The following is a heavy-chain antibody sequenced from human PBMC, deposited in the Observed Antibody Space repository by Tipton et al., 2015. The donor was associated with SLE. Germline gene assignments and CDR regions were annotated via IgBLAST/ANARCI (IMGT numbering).Heavy chain of an antibody. Sequence: TLSLTCTVSGGSISSHYWIWIRQPPGKGLEWMGYIHYSGSTNYNPPLKSRVTISVDTSKNQFSLKLSSVTAADTAVYYCARAMEQWFGVFDYWGQGTLVTVSS. V-gene: IGHV4-59*11. D-gene: IGHD3-16*01. CDR1: GGSISSHY. CDR3: ARAMEQWFGVFDY. J-gene: IGHJ4*02. CDR2: IHYSGST.